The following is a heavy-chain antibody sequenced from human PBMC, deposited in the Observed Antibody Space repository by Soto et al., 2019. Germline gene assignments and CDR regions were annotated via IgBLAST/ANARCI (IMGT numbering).Heavy chain of an antibody. CDR1: GFTFSSYA. J-gene: IGHJ3*02. V-gene: IGHV3-23*01. D-gene: IGHD3-9*01. Sequence: LSCAASGFTFSSYAMSWVRQAPGKGLEWVSAISGSGGSTYYADSVKGRFTISRDNSKNTLYLQMNSLRAEDTAVYYCAKDTLRYFDWFPAFDIWDQGTMVTVSS. CDR2: ISGSGGST. CDR3: AKDTLRYFDWFPAFDI.